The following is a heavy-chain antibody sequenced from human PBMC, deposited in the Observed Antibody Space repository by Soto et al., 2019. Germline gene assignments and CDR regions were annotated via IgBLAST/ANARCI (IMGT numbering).Heavy chain of an antibody. CDR3: ARDRTSRYYYDPLLDY. D-gene: IGHD3-22*01. V-gene: IGHV3-48*02. Sequence: EVQLVESGGGLVQPGGSLRLSCAASGFTFSSYSMNWVRQAPGKGLEWVSYISSSSSTIYYADSVKGRFTISRDNXKXXLYLQMNSLRDEDTAVYYCARDRTSRYYYDPLLDYWGQGTLVTVSS. CDR1: GFTFSSYS. J-gene: IGHJ4*02. CDR2: ISSSSSTI.